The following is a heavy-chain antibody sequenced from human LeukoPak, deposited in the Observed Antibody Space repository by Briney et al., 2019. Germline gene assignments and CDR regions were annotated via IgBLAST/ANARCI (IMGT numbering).Heavy chain of an antibody. CDR2: INHSGST. CDR1: DGSFSGYY. J-gene: IGHJ6*03. V-gene: IGHV4-34*01. Sequence: SETLSLTCAVYDGSFSGYYWSWIRQPPGKGLEWIGEINHSGSTNYNPSLKSRVTISVDTSKNQFSLKLSSVTAADTAVYYCARAYSSSWYVAYYYYMDVWGKGTTVTVSS. D-gene: IGHD6-13*01. CDR3: ARAYSSSWYVAYYYYMDV.